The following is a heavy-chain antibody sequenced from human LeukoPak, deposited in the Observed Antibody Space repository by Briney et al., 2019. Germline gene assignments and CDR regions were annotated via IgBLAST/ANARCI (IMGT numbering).Heavy chain of an antibody. Sequence: SETLSLTCAVYGGSFSGYYWSWIRQPPGKGLEWIGEINHSGSTNYNPSLKSRVTISVDTSKNQFSLKLSSVTAADTAVYYCARRYSRQHTAYYYMDVWGKGTTVTVSS. CDR2: INHSGST. CDR1: GGSFSGYY. CDR3: ARRYSRQHTAYYYMDV. V-gene: IGHV4-34*01. D-gene: IGHD6-13*01. J-gene: IGHJ6*03.